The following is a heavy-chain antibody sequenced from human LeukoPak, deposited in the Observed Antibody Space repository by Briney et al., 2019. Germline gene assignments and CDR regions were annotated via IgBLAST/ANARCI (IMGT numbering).Heavy chain of an antibody. CDR3: ARSWGSRIAAAATVYYYCYMDV. V-gene: IGHV4-39*01. D-gene: IGHD6-13*01. CDR2: IYYSGST. CDR1: GGSISSSSYY. J-gene: IGHJ6*03. Sequence: PSETLSLTCTVSGGSISSSSYYWGWIRQPPGKGLEWIGSIYYSGSTYYNPSLKSRVTISVDTSKNQFSQTLSSVTAADTAVYYCARSWGSRIAAAATVYYYCYMDVWGKGTTVTVSS.